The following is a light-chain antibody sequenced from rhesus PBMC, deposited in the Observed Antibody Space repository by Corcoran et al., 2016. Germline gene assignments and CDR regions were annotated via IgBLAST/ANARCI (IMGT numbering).Light chain of an antibody. J-gene: IGKJ4*01. CDR2: YAN. V-gene: IGKV1-32*02. CDR3: QQGNSNPPLT. CDR1: QGISSY. Sequence: DIQMSQSPSSLSASVGDRVTITCRASQGISSYLNWYQQKPGKAPKLLIYYANSLASGVPSRFSGSGSGTEVTLTSSSLHPEDFATYYCQQGNSNPPLTFGGGTKVEIK.